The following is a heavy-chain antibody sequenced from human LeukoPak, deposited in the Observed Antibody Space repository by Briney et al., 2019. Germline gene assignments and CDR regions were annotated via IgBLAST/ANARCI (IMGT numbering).Heavy chain of an antibody. D-gene: IGHD3-22*01. CDR2: IIPIFGTA. V-gene: IGHV1-69*13. CDR1: GGTFSSYA. Sequence: ASVKVSCKASGGTFSSYAISWVRQAPGQGLEWMGGIIPIFGTANYAQKFQGRVTITADESTSTAYMELSSLRSEDTAVYYCARDSSPHDYYDSSGNYLYSFDYXGQGTLVTVSS. CDR3: ARDSSPHDYYDSSGNYLYSFDY. J-gene: IGHJ4*02.